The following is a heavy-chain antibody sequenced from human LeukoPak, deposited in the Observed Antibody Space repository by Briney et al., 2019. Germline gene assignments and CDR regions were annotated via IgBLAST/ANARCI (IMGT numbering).Heavy chain of an antibody. CDR2: IYYSGST. D-gene: IGHD3-22*01. J-gene: IGHJ4*02. CDR1: GGSISSSSYY. V-gene: IGHV4-39*07. Sequence: PSETLSLTCTVSGGSISSSSYYWGWIRQPPGKGLEWIGSIYYSGSTYYNPSLKSRVTISVDTSKNQFSLKLSSVTAADTAVYYCARVPLTYYYDSSGYYIDYWGQGTLVTVSS. CDR3: ARVPLTYYYDSSGYYIDY.